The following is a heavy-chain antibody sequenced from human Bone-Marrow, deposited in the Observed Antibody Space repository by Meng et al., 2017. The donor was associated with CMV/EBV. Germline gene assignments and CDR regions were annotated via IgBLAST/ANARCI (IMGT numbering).Heavy chain of an antibody. V-gene: IGHV3-30*04. CDR3: AKDRNRDVVVVPAAIPDS. J-gene: IGHJ4*02. CDR2: ISYDGSNK. D-gene: IGHD2-2*02. CDR1: GFTFSSYA. Sequence: GGSLRLSCAASGFTFSSYAMHWVRQAPGKGLEWVAVISYDGSNKYYADSVKGRFTISRDNSKDTLYLQMNSLRAEDTAVYYCAKDRNRDVVVVPAAIPDSWGQGTLVTVSS.